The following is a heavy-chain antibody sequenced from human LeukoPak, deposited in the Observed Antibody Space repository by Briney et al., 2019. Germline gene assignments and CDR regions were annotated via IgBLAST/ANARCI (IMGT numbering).Heavy chain of an antibody. CDR1: GGSISSGDYY. J-gene: IGHJ4*02. CDR2: IYYGGST. D-gene: IGHD6-6*01. CDR3: ARGTWSSSIDY. V-gene: IGHV4-30-4*01. Sequence: SETLSLTCTVSGGSISSGDYYWSWIRQPPGKGLEWIGYIYYGGSTYYNPSFKSRLTISGDTSKNQFSLRLSSVTAADTAVYYCARGTWSSSIDYWGQGTLVTVSS.